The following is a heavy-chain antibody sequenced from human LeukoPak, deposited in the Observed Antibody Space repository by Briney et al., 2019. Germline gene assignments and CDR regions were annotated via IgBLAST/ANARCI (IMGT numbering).Heavy chain of an antibody. CDR3: ATEHWGPNS. Sequence: GGTLRLSCAASGFTFSSYGMSWVRQAPGKGLEWLANIKGDGSDKNYVDSVKGRFTISRDNAKNSLFLQMSSLRGEDTALYYCATEHWGPNSWGQGTLVTVSS. J-gene: IGHJ4*02. V-gene: IGHV3-7*01. CDR2: IKGDGSDK. CDR1: GFTFSSYG. D-gene: IGHD3-16*01.